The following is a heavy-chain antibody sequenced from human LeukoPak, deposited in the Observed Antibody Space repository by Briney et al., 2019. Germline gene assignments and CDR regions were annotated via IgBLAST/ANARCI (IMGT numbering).Heavy chain of an antibody. CDR2: INHSGST. D-gene: IGHD1-26*01. J-gene: IGHJ4*02. CDR1: GDSMSSIDW. Sequence: PSGTLSLTCAVSGDSMSSIDWWSWVRQPPGKGLEWIGEINHSGSTNYNPSLKSRVTISVDTSKNQFSLKLSSVTAADTAVYYCARRNRVGAISSWGQGTLVTVSS. V-gene: IGHV4-4*02. CDR3: ARRNRVGAISS.